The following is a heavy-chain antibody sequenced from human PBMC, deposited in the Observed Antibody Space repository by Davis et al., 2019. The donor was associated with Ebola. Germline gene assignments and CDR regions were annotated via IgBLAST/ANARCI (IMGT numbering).Heavy chain of an antibody. CDR3: TRDLPGYCSGGSCYFPFPGYYGMDV. J-gene: IGHJ6*02. V-gene: IGHV3-49*03. D-gene: IGHD2-15*01. Sequence: PGGSLRLSCTASGFTSGDYAMSWFRQAPGKGLEWVGFIRSKAYGGATEYAASVKGRFTISRDDSKSIAYLQMNSLKTEDTAVYYCTRDLPGYCSGGSCYFPFPGYYGMDVWGQGTTVTVSS. CDR1: GFTSGDYA. CDR2: IRSKAYGGAT.